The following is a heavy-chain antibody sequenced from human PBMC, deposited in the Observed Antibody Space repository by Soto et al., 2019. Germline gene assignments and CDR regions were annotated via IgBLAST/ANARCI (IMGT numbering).Heavy chain of an antibody. D-gene: IGHD2-2*01. J-gene: IGHJ6*02. V-gene: IGHV4-59*01. Sequence: SETLSLTCTVSGGSISSYYWSWIRQPPGKGLEWIGYIYYSGSTNYNPSLKSRVTISVDTSKNQFSLKLSSVTAADTAVYYCERGVVEYCSSTSCSSYYYYGMDVWGQGTTVTVSS. CDR1: GGSISSYY. CDR3: ERGVVEYCSSTSCSSYYYYGMDV. CDR2: IYYSGST.